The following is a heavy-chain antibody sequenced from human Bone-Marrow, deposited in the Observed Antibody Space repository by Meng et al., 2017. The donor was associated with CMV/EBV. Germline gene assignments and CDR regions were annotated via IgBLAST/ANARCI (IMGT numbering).Heavy chain of an antibody. CDR1: GGYTSSYY. CDR3: AREFGPGYDFWSGNNWFDP. D-gene: IGHD3-3*01. V-gene: IGHV4-59*01. Sequence: LRLSCTVSGGYTSSYYWSWNRQPPGKGLEWIGYIYYSGSTNYNPPLKSRVTISVDTSKNQFSLKLSSVTAADTAVYYCAREFGPGYDFWSGNNWFDPWGQRTLVTVSS. J-gene: IGHJ5*02. CDR2: IYYSGST.